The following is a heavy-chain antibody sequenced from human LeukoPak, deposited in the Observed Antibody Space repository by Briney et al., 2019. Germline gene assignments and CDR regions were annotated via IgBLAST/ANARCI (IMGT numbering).Heavy chain of an antibody. J-gene: IGHJ4*02. CDR1: GFTFSSYS. D-gene: IGHD3-10*01. CDR3: AKVGSVVQGVTPLDY. Sequence: GGSLRLSCAASGFTFSSYSMNWVRQAPGKGLEWVSYISSSSSTIYYADSVKGRFTISRDNSKNTLYLQMNSLRAEDTAVYYCAKVGSVVQGVTPLDYWGQGTLVTVSS. V-gene: IGHV3-48*01. CDR2: ISSSSSTI.